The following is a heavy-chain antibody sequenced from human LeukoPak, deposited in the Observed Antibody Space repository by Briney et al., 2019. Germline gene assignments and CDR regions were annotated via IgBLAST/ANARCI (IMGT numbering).Heavy chain of an antibody. CDR2: IYTSGST. D-gene: IGHD4-17*01. J-gene: IGHJ4*02. V-gene: IGHV4-61*02. Sequence: PSETLSLTCTVSGGSISSGSYCWNWIRQPAGKGLEWIGRIYTSGSTNYNSSLKSRVTISVDTSKNQVSLKLSSVTAADTAVYYCARAHGDYSETDYRGQGTLVTVSS. CDR3: ARAHGDYSETDY. CDR1: GGSISSGSYC.